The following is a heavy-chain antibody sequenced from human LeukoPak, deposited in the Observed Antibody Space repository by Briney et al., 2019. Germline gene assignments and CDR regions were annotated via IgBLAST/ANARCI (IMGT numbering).Heavy chain of an antibody. D-gene: IGHD3-22*01. J-gene: IGHJ4*02. Sequence: GASVKVSCKASGYTFTTYGISWVRQAPGQGLEWMGWISAYNGNTNYAQKLQGRVTMTTDTSTSTAYMELRSLRPDDTAVYYCARDLADYYDSSGYYSPPGHFDYWGQGTLVTVSS. CDR3: ARDLADYYDSSGYYSPPGHFDY. CDR2: ISAYNGNT. V-gene: IGHV1-18*01. CDR1: GYTFTTYG.